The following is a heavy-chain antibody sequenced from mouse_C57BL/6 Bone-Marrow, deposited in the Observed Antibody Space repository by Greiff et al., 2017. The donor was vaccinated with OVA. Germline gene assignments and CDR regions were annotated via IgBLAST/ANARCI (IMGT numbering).Heavy chain of an antibody. CDR2: INPSSGYT. Sequence: QVQLQQSGAELARPGASVKMSCKASGYTFTSYTMHWVNQRPGQGLEWIGYINPSSGYTKYNQKFKDKATLTADKSSSTAYMQLSSLTSEDSAVYSCARSVYYSGQRDDCGQGTTLTVSS. CDR3: ARSVYYSGQRDD. D-gene: IGHD1-1*01. CDR1: GYTFTSYT. J-gene: IGHJ2*01. V-gene: IGHV1-4*01.